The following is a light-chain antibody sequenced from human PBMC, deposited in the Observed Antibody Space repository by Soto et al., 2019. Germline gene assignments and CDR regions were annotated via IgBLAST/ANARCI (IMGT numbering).Light chain of an antibody. CDR2: TAA. CDR1: QRITTY. V-gene: IGKV1-39*01. Sequence: IHMTQSPSSLSASVGDRVTITCRASQRITTYLNWYQQKPGKAPKLLISTAATFQGGVPSRYSSSVSRTDLTLTITAHQPEDFATYYCQQSYSTPYNFGQGTKLEIK. CDR3: QQSYSTPYN. J-gene: IGKJ2*01.